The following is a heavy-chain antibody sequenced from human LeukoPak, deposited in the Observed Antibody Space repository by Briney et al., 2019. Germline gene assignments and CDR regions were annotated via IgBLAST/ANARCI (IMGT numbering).Heavy chain of an antibody. CDR3: AKSRTLGYCSGTSCPIHYYYMDV. D-gene: IGHD2-2*01. Sequence: SVKVSCKASGGTFSSYAITWVRQAPGQGLGWMGGIIPIFGTANYAQKFQGRVTITADESTSTAYMELSSLRSEDAAVYYCAKSRTLGYCSGTSCPIHYYYMDVWGKGTTVTVSS. V-gene: IGHV1-69*13. CDR2: IIPIFGTA. J-gene: IGHJ6*03. CDR1: GGTFSSYA.